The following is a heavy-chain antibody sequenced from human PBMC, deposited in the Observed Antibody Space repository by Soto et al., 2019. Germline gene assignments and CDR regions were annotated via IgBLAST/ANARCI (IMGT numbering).Heavy chain of an antibody. CDR2: IYPCDSDT. V-gene: IGHV5-51*01. CDR3: ARRVLRETHFDY. D-gene: IGHD3-10*02. J-gene: IGHJ4*02. CDR1: GYIFSNQW. Sequence: PGESLKISCKGSGYIFSNQWIGWVRQVPGKGLECMGIIYPCDSDTRYSPSFQGQVTISADKSISTAYLQWNSLKASDTAMYYCARRVLRETHFDYWGQGTLVTVSS.